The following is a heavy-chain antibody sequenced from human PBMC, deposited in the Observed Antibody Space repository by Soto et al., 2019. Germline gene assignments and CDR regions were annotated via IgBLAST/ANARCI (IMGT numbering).Heavy chain of an antibody. CDR2: MNPKSGNT. CDR1: GYTFSSCD. Sequence: GASVKVSCKASGYTFSSCDINWVRQATGQGLEWMGWMNPKSGNTGYVQKFQDRVTMTRDTSINTAYMELSGLRSEDTAVYYCARGAIMDVWGKGTTVTVSS. V-gene: IGHV1-8*01. J-gene: IGHJ6*03. CDR3: ARGAIMDV.